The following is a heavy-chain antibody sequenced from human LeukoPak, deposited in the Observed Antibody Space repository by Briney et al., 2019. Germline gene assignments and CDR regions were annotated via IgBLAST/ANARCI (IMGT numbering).Heavy chain of an antibody. CDR2: IYTSGST. Sequence: PLETLSLTCTVSGGSISSYYWSWIRQPAGKGLEWIGRIYTSGSTNYNPSLKSRVTMSVDTSKNQFSLKLSSVTAADTAVYYCAREEYYYGSGSYYTYWGQGTLVTVSS. V-gene: IGHV4-4*07. D-gene: IGHD3-10*01. CDR3: AREEYYYGSGSYYTY. J-gene: IGHJ4*02. CDR1: GGSISSYY.